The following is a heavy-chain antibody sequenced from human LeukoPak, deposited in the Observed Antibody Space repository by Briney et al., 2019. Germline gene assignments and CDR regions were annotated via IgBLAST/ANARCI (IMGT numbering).Heavy chain of an antibody. Sequence: PGGSLRLSCAASGFTFSSYAMSWVRQAPGKGLEWVSAISGSGGSTYYADSVKGRFTISRDNSMNTLYLQTNSLRAEDTAVYYCAKDYPGPHDAFDIWGQGTMVTVSS. V-gene: IGHV3-23*01. CDR1: GFTFSSYA. CDR3: AKDYPGPHDAFDI. J-gene: IGHJ3*02. CDR2: ISGSGGST.